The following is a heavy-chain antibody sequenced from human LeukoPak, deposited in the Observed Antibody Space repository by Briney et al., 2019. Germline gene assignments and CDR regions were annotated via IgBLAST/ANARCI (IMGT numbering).Heavy chain of an antibody. D-gene: IGHD3-22*01. V-gene: IGHV4-59*01. CDR2: IYYRGST. J-gene: IGHJ4*02. CDR1: GGSISSDH. Sequence: SETLSLTCTVSGGSISSDHWSWIRQPPGKGLEWIGYIYYRGSTNYNPPLKSRVTISVDTSKNQFSLKLSSVTAADTAVYYCARLSGYSSGHYYSDYWGQGTLVTVSS. CDR3: ARLSGYSSGHYYSDY.